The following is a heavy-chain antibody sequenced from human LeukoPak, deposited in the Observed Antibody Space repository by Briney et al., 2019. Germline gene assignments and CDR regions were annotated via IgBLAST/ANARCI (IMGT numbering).Heavy chain of an antibody. CDR2: IYYSGST. CDR1: GGSISSGGYY. J-gene: IGHJ4*02. D-gene: IGHD3-22*01. V-gene: IGHV4-30-4*08. CDR3: AREEANSSGYYGPPHC. Sequence: KPSETLSLTCTVSGGSISSGGYYWSWIRQHPGKGLEWIGYIYYSGSTYYNPSLKSRVTISVDTSKNQFSLKLSSVTAADTAVYYCAREEANSSGYYGPPHCWGQGTLVTVSS.